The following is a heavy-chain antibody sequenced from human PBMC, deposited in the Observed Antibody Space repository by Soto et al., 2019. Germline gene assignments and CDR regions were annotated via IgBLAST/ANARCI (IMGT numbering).Heavy chain of an antibody. CDR1: GYTFTSYD. J-gene: IGHJ6*02. CDR3: ARGQVFGVITGYYYGMDV. D-gene: IGHD3-3*01. CDR2: MNPNSGNT. Sequence: QVQLVQSGAEVKKPGASVKVSCKASGYTFTSYDINWVRQATGQGLEWMGWMNPNSGNTGYAQKFQGRVTMTRNTYIITXXMELSRLRSEDTAVYYCARGQVFGVITGYYYGMDVWGQGTTVTVSS. V-gene: IGHV1-8*01.